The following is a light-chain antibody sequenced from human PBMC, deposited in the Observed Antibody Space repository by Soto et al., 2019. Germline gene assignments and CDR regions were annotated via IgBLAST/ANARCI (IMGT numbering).Light chain of an antibody. CDR3: QQYGSSPRA. CDR1: QSLSGY. Sequence: EVVLTQSPATLSLSPGERATLSCTARQSLSGYLAWYQQKPGQPPRLLIYDASTRATGIPARFSGRGSETGVTLTITSLEPEDFAMYYCQQYGSSPRAFGQGTKVEIK. CDR2: DAS. V-gene: IGKV3-11*01. J-gene: IGKJ1*01.